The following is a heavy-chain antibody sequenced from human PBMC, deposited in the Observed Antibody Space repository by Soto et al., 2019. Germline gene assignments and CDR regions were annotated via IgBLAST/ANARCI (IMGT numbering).Heavy chain of an antibody. CDR2: ISSSSSDI. CDR3: ASLVAAPSSFSSYYYGMDV. CDR1: GFTFRSYT. V-gene: IGHV3-21*06. J-gene: IGHJ6*02. Sequence: GGSLRLSCAASGFTFRSYTMDWVRQAPGKGLEWVSSISSSSSDIYYADSVKGRFTVSRDNAKNSLYLQMNSLRAEDTAVYYCASLVAAPSSFSSYYYGMDVWGQGTTVTV. D-gene: IGHD6-6*01.